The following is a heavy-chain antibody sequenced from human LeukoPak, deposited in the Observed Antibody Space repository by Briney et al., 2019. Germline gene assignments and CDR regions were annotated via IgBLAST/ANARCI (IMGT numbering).Heavy chain of an antibody. Sequence: ASVKVSCKASGYTFTGYYMHWVRQAPGQGLEWMGWINPNSGGTNYAQKFQGRVTMTRDTSISTAYMELSRLRSEDTAVYYCARAQHYYDSSGYYFDAFDIWGQGTMVTVSS. D-gene: IGHD3-22*01. V-gene: IGHV1-2*02. J-gene: IGHJ3*02. CDR2: INPNSGGT. CDR1: GYTFTGYY. CDR3: ARAQHYYDSSGYYFDAFDI.